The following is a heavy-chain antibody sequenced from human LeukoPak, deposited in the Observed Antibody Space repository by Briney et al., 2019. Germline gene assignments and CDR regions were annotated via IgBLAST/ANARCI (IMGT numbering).Heavy chain of an antibody. Sequence: GGSLRLSCVASEFTFSSYWMSWVRQAPGKGLEWVANMKQDGSEKYYVDSVKGRFTISRDNAKKSLYLQMNNLRAEDTAVYYCARASGSYWGWFDPWGQGTLVTVSS. V-gene: IGHV3-7*04. CDR3: ARASGSYWGWFDP. CDR2: MKQDGSEK. CDR1: EFTFSSYW. J-gene: IGHJ5*02. D-gene: IGHD1-26*01.